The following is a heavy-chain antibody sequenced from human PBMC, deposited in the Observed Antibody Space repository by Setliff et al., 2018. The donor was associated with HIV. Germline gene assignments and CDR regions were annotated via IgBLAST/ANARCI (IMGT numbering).Heavy chain of an antibody. CDR3: ARHARGCSNGICYMSDY. Sequence: PGESLKISCKGSGYSFTDFWIGWVRQMPGKGLEWMGIIYPGDSDTTYSPSFQGQVSISVDRSASTAYLQWSSLKASDTAMYYCARHARGCSNGICYMSDYWGQGTLVTVS. J-gene: IGHJ4*02. CDR2: IYPGDSDT. V-gene: IGHV5-51*01. D-gene: IGHD2-8*01. CDR1: GYSFTDFW.